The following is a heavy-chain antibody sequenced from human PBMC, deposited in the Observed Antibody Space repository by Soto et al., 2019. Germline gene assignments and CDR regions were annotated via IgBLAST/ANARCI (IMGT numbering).Heavy chain of an antibody. CDR3: ARVCGGDCHTGMDV. J-gene: IGHJ6*02. CDR2: IYYSGST. Sequence: QVQLQESGPGLVKPSQTLSLTCTVSGGSISSGGYYWSWIRQHPGKGLEWIGYIYYSGSTYYNPSLKSRVTISVDTSKNQCSLKLSSVTAADTAVYYCARVCGGDCHTGMDVWGQGTTVTVSS. D-gene: IGHD2-21*02. CDR1: GGSISSGGYY. V-gene: IGHV4-31*03.